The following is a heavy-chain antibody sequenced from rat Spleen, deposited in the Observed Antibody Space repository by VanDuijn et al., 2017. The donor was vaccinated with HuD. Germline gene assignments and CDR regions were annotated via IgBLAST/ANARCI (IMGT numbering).Heavy chain of an antibody. Sequence: EVQLQESGPGPVKVSQSLSLTCSVTGNSIANGYRWNWIRRFPGSNLEWMGYINSAGTTVYNPSLTSRISITRDTTRNQFFLQLNSVTTEDTATYYCARSYTTEDPFDYWGQGVMVTVSS. V-gene: IGHV3-3*01. D-gene: IGHD1-1*01. CDR2: INSAGTT. CDR3: ARSYTTEDPFDY. J-gene: IGHJ2*01. CDR1: GNSIANGYR.